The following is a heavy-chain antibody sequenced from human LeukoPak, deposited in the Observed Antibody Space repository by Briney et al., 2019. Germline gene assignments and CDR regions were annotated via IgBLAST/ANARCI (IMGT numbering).Heavy chain of an antibody. V-gene: IGHV4-39*01. J-gene: IGHJ6*03. CDR3: ASGPVDTAMVPYYYMDV. Sequence: SETLSLTCTVSGGSISSSSYYWGWIRQPPGKGLEWIGSIYYSGSTYYDPSPKSRVTISVDTSKNQFSLKLSSVTAADTAVYYCASGPVDTAMVPYYYMDVWGKGTTVTISS. CDR1: GGSISSSSYY. D-gene: IGHD5-18*01. CDR2: IYYSGST.